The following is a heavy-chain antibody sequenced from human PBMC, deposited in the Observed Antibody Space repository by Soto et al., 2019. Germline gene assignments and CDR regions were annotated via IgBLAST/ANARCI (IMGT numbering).Heavy chain of an antibody. J-gene: IGHJ4*02. D-gene: IGHD6-19*01. CDR1: GGSISSGGYP. V-gene: IGHV4-30-2*01. Sequence: PSETLSLTCTVSGGSISSGGYPWSWIRQPPGKGLEWIGYIYHSGSTYYNPSLKSRVTISLDRSKNHFSLKLSSVSAADTAVYYCARAQWLVLDYWGQGTLVTVSS. CDR3: ARAQWLVLDY. CDR2: IYHSGST.